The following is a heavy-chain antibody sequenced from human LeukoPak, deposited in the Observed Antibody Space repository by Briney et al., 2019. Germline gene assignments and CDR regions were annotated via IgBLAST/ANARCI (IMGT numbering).Heavy chain of an antibody. CDR3: ARGSSAALALAGENDAFDI. V-gene: IGHV1-2*02. D-gene: IGHD3-10*01. CDR2: INPNSGGT. J-gene: IGHJ3*02. Sequence: GASVKVSCKASGYTFTGYYMHWVRQAPGQGLEWMGWINPNSGGTNYAQKFQGRVTMTRDTSISTAYMELSRLRSDDTAVYYCARGSSAALALAGENDAFDIWGQGTMVTVSS. CDR1: GYTFTGYY.